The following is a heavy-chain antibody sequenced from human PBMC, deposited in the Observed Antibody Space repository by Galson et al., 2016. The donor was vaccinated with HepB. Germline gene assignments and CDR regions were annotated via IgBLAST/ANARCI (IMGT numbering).Heavy chain of an antibody. D-gene: IGHD6-13*01. CDR2: GSSYI. Sequence: GSSYIYYADSVKGRFTISRDNVKKSLYLQMNSLRPEDTAVYYCARVREQQLLDAFDIWGQGTMVTVSS. V-gene: IGHV3-21*01. J-gene: IGHJ3*02. CDR3: ARVREQQLLDAFDI.